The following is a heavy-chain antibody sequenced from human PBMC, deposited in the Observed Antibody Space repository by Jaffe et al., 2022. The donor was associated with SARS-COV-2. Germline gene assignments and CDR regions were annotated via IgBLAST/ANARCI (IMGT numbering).Heavy chain of an antibody. J-gene: IGHJ4*02. D-gene: IGHD2-8*01. V-gene: IGHV3-30*18. Sequence: QVQLVESGGGVVQPGRSLRLSCAASGFTFSSYGMHWVRQAPGKGLEWVAVISYDGSNKYYADSVKGRFTISRDNSKNTLYLQMNSLRAEDTAVYYCAKDQGKSIVLMVYGFFDYWGQGTLVTVSS. CDR2: ISYDGSNK. CDR1: GFTFSSYG. CDR3: AKDQGKSIVLMVYGFFDY.